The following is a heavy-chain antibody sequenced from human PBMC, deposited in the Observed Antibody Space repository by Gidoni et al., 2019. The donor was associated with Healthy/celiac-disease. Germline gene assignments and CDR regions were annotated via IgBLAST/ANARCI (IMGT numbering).Heavy chain of an antibody. CDR2: IIPSFGTA. Sequence: HVQLVQSGHEVTKPGSSLKLSCKASGATFSSYAIRWVRQAPEHGLEWMGGIIPSFGTANYAQKFQGRVTITADESTSTAYMELSSLRSEDTAVYYCARDGSQGSSHDYWGQGTLVTVSS. CDR3: ARDGSQGSSHDY. V-gene: IGHV1-69*01. D-gene: IGHD6-6*01. J-gene: IGHJ4*02. CDR1: GATFSSYA.